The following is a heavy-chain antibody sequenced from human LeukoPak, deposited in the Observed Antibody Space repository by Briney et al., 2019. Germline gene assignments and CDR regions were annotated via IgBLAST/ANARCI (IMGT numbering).Heavy chain of an antibody. D-gene: IGHD5-24*01. Sequence: SVKVSCKASGGTFSSYAISWVRQAPGQGLEWMGGIIPIFGTVNYTQKFQGRVTITTDESTSTAHLELSSLRSEDTAVYYCASRGRDEGPYYYYYYYMDVWGKGTTVTVSS. CDR2: IIPIFGTV. CDR3: ASRGRDEGPYYYYYYYMDV. CDR1: GGTFSSYA. V-gene: IGHV1-69*05. J-gene: IGHJ6*03.